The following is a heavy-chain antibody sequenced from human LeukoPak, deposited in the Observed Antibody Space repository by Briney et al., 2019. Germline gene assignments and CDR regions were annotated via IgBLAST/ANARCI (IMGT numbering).Heavy chain of an antibody. CDR2: ISGSGGST. V-gene: IGHV3-23*01. J-gene: IGHJ4*02. CDR1: GFTFSSYA. Sequence: GGSLRLSCAASGFTFSSYAMSWVRQAPGKGLGWVSAISGSGGSTYYADSVKGRFTISRDNSKNTLYLQMNSLRAEDTAVYYCAKGPTTVVGGGYFDYWGQGALVTVSS. D-gene: IGHD4-23*01. CDR3: AKGPTTVVGGGYFDY.